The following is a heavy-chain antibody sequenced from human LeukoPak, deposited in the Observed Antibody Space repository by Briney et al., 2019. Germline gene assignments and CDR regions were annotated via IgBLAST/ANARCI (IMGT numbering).Heavy chain of an antibody. CDR3: ARAQYYDSTSAGGMDV. Sequence: GGSLRLSCEASGFTFSDNWMYWVRQAPGKGLVWVPRINTDGKTTSYADSVKGRFTISRDNPKNTLYLQMNILRAEDTGIYYCARAQYYDSTSAGGMDVWGQGTTVTVS. CDR2: INTDGKTT. J-gene: IGHJ6*02. CDR1: GFTFSDNW. V-gene: IGHV3-74*01. D-gene: IGHD3-9*01.